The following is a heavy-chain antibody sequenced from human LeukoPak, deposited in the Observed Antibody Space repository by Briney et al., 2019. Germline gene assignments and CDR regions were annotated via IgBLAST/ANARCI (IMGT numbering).Heavy chain of an antibody. V-gene: IGHV4-59*01. D-gene: IGHD2-15*01. CDR2: IHSTGST. J-gene: IGHJ4*02. Sequence: SETLSLTCTVSGAXISGYYCSWIRQSPGKTLEWIGYIHSTGSTNYNPSLKSRVTISADTSKNQFSLKLNSVTAADTAVYYCTRDRYSLSNWSPGTLVTVSS. CDR1: GAXISGYY. CDR3: TRDRYSLSN.